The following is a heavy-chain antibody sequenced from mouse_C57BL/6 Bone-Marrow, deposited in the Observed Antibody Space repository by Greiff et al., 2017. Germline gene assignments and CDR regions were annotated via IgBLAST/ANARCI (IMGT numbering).Heavy chain of an antibody. Sequence: VQLKESGAELVRPGASVKLSCTASGFNIKDDYMHWVKQRPEQGLEWIGWIDPENGDTEYASKFQGKAPITADTSSNTAYLQLSSLTSEDTAVYYCTTSGYYVGAYWGQGTLVTVSA. CDR2: IDPENGDT. J-gene: IGHJ3*01. D-gene: IGHD2-1*01. CDR3: TTSGYYVGAY. V-gene: IGHV14-4*01. CDR1: GFNIKDDY.